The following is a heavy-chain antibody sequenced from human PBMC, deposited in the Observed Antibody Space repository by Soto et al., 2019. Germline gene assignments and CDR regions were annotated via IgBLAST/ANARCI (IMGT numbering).Heavy chain of an antibody. CDR2: IIPILGIA. CDR3: ARDDGYKSYYYYGMDV. Sequence: ASVKVSCKASGGTFSCYTISWVRQAPGQGLEWMGRIIPILGIANYAQKFQGRVTITADKSTSTAYMELSSLRSEDTAVYYCARDDGYKSYYYYGMDVWGQGTTVTVSS. CDR1: GGTFSCYT. D-gene: IGHD5-12*01. J-gene: IGHJ6*02. V-gene: IGHV1-69*04.